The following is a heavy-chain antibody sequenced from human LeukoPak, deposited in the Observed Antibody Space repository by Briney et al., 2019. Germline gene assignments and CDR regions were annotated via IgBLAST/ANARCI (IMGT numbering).Heavy chain of an antibody. CDR3: VRGVGGEYFYFDR. CDR1: GDSISSDGHS. V-gene: IGHV4-30-4*07. CDR2: IYHSGAA. Sequence: SSETLSLTCGVSGDSISSDGHSWSWIRQPPGKGLEWVGYIYHSGAAYHNPSLKSRLALSVDTSNNQFSLRLRSVTAADTAVYYCVRGVGGEYFYFDRWGQGALVTVSA. J-gene: IGHJ4*02. D-gene: IGHD1-26*01.